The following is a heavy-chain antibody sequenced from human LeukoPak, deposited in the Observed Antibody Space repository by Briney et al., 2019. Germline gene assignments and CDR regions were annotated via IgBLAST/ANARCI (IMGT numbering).Heavy chain of an antibody. CDR3: TGRSDY. J-gene: IGHJ4*02. V-gene: IGHV3-53*01. CDR1: GFIVSSDY. Sequence: PGGSLRLSCAASGFIVSSDYMNWVRQAPGKGLEWVSVIYSGGNAYYADSVKGRFTISRDNSKNTLYLQMNSLRAEDAAVYYCTGRSDYWGQGTLVTVSS. CDR2: IYSGGNA. D-gene: IGHD1-14*01.